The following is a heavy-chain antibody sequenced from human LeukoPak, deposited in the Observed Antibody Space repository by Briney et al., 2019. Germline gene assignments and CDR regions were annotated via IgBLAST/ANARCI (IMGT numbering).Heavy chain of an antibody. J-gene: IGHJ4*02. D-gene: IGHD6-13*01. V-gene: IGHV3-53*01. Sequence: PGGSLRLSCAASGFTVSSNYMSWVRQAPGKGLEWVSVIYSGGSTYYADSVKGRFTISRDNSKNTLYLQMNSLRAEDTALYYCAKEFSSSWSYAFDYWGQGTLVTVSS. CDR1: GFTVSSNY. CDR2: IYSGGST. CDR3: AKEFSSSWSYAFDY.